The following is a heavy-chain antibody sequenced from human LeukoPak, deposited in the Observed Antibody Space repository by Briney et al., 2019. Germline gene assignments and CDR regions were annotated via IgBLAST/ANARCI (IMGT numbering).Heavy chain of an antibody. V-gene: IGHV3-30-3*01. J-gene: IGHJ4*02. CDR3: ARLPDLDY. Sequence: GGSLRLSCAASGFTFSSYAMHWVRQAPGKGLEWVAVISYDGSNIYYADSVKGRFTISRDNSKNTLYLQMNSLRAEDTAVYYCARLPDLDYWGQGTLVTVSS. D-gene: IGHD1-14*01. CDR2: ISYDGSNI. CDR1: GFTFSSYA.